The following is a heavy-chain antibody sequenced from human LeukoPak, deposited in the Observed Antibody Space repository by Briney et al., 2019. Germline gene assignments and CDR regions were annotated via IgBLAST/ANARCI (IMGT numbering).Heavy chain of an antibody. Sequence: SQTLSLTCAVSGGSISSGGYSWSWIRQPPGKGLEWIGYIYHNGSTYYNPSLKSRVTISVDRSKNQFSLKLSSVTAADTAVYYCARAVPANWFDPWGQGTLVTVSS. CDR2: IYHNGST. CDR3: ARAVPANWFDP. V-gene: IGHV4-30-2*01. CDR1: GGSISSGGYS. D-gene: IGHD2-2*01. J-gene: IGHJ5*02.